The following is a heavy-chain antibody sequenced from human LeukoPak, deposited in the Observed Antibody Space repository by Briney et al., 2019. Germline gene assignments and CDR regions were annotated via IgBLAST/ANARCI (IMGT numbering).Heavy chain of an antibody. CDR3: AREDTSLVIAY. D-gene: IGHD3-16*02. J-gene: IGHJ4*02. V-gene: IGHV3-33*08. CDR2: MWYDGSNK. Sequence: GGSLRLSCAASGFTFTNAWMHWVRQAPGKGLEWVAVMWYDGSNKYYTDSVKGRFTISRDNSKNTLYLQMNSLRAEDTAVYYCAREDTSLVIAYWGQGTLVTVSS. CDR1: GFTFTNAW.